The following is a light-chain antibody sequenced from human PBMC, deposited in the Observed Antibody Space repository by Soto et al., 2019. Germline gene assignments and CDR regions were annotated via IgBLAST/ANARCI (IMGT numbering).Light chain of an antibody. CDR2: GAS. V-gene: IGKV3-20*01. J-gene: IGKJ2*01. CDR3: QQYGSSQYT. Sequence: EIVLTQSPGTLSLSPGERATLSCRASQSVNNNYLAWYQQKPGQAPRLLIYGASSRATGIPDRFSGSGSGTDFTLTISTLEPEGFAVYYCQQYGSSQYTFGQGTKLEIK. CDR1: QSVNNNY.